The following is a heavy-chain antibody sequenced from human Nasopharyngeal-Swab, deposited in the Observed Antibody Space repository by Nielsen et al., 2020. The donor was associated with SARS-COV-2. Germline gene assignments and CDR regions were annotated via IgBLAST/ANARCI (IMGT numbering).Heavy chain of an antibody. CDR3: ARARTEYGDYADYFDY. Sequence: GESLKISYAASGFTFSSYWMSWVRQAPGKGLEWVANIKQDGSEKYYVDSVKGRFTISRDNAKNSLYLQMNSLRAEDTAVYYCARARTEYGDYADYFDYWGQGTLVTVSS. V-gene: IGHV3-7*05. CDR1: GFTFSSYW. J-gene: IGHJ4*02. CDR2: IKQDGSEK. D-gene: IGHD4-17*01.